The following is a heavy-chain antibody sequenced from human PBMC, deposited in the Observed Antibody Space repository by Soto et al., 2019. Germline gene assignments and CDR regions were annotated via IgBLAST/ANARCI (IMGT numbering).Heavy chain of an antibody. CDR3: VRERSAGAVFDI. Sequence: GGSLRLSCAASGFTFSTYTMNWVRQAPGKGLAWVSFISTTSETIYYADSVAGRFTTSRDNDKSSLYLQMNSLRAEDTAVYYCVRERSAGAVFDIWGQGTIVTVSS. V-gene: IGHV3-48*01. D-gene: IGHD1-26*01. J-gene: IGHJ3*02. CDR1: GFTFSTYT. CDR2: ISTTSETI.